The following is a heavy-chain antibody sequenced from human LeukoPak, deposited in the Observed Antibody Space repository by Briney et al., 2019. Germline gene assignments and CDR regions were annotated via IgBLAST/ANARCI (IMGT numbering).Heavy chain of an antibody. D-gene: IGHD6-13*01. Sequence: GGSLRLSCAASGFTFSSYWMHWVRQAPGKGLVWVSRINTDGSTTNYADSVKGRFTISRDNAKNMLYMQMNSLRAEGTAVYYCARDGTAAQFDYWGQGTLVSVSS. V-gene: IGHV3-74*01. J-gene: IGHJ4*02. CDR1: GFTFSSYW. CDR3: ARDGTAAQFDY. CDR2: INTDGSTT.